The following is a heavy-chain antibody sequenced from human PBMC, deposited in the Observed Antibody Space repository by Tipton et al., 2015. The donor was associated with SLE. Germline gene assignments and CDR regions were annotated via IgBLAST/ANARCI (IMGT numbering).Heavy chain of an antibody. J-gene: IGHJ4*02. CDR3: AKRAYHYDSSGYYSHFDY. V-gene: IGHV3-30*02. CDR1: GFTFSSYA. CDR2: IRYDGSNK. D-gene: IGHD3-22*01. Sequence: SLRLSCAASGFTFSSYAMHWVRQAPGKGLEWVAFIRYDGSNKYYADSVKGRFTISRDNSKNTLYLQMNSLRAEDTAVYYCAKRAYHYDSSGYYSHFDYWGQETLVTVSS.